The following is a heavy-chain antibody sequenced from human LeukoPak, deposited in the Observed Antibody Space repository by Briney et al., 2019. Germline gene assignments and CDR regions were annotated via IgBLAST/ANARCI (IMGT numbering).Heavy chain of an antibody. CDR2: ISYDGSNK. CDR1: GFTFSSYG. CDR3: AKDSGAGSSDFDY. Sequence: GGSLRLSCAASGFTFSSYGMHWVRQAPGKGLEWVAVISYDGSNKYYADSVKGRFTISRDNSKNTLYLQMNSLRAEYTAVYYCAKDSGAGSSDFDYWGQGTLVTVSS. J-gene: IGHJ4*02. V-gene: IGHV3-30*18. D-gene: IGHD2-15*01.